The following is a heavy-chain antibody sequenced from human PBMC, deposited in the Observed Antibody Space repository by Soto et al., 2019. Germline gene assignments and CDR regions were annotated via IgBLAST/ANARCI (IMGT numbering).Heavy chain of an antibody. CDR1: TFSMYS. Sequence: EVQVVESGGGLVTPGGSLRLSCNFTFSMYSMNWVRQAPGKGLEWVESISSGRAFIKYADSVKGRFSISRDNAKNSVSLQMNSLRAEDTAMYYCTRDQGGSYDSWFDPWGRGTLVTVSS. D-gene: IGHD1-26*01. CDR3: TRDQGGSYDSWFDP. V-gene: IGHV3-21*01. CDR2: ISSGRAFI. J-gene: IGHJ5*02.